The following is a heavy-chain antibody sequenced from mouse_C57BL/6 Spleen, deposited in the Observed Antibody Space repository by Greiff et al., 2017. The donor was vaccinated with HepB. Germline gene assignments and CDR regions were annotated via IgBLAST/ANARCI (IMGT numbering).Heavy chain of an antibody. CDR1: GYAFSSSW. CDR2: IYPGDGDT. D-gene: IGHD1-1*01. V-gene: IGHV1-82*01. CDR3: ARGIYGSPDY. J-gene: IGHJ2*01. Sequence: VQLQQSGPELVKPGASVKISCKASGYAFSSSWMNWVKQRPGKGLEWIGRIYPGDGDTNYNGKFKGKATLTADKSSSTAYMQLSSLTSEDSAVYFCARGIYGSPDYWGQGTTLTVSS.